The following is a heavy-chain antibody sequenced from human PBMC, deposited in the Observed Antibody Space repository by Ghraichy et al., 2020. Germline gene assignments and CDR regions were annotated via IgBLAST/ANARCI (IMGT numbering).Heavy chain of an antibody. CDR2: IYHTGTT. CDR3: ARGLTTLIPFDY. Sequence: SQTLSLTCAVSGDSISARSYYWGWIRQSPVRGLEWIGSIYHTGTTHYFPSLRGRVTMSVDTSKNQFSLNLTSVTAADTAVDYCARGLTTLIPFDYWGRGILVTVSA. J-gene: IGHJ4*02. D-gene: IGHD1-1*01. V-gene: IGHV4-39*01. CDR1: GDSISARSYY.